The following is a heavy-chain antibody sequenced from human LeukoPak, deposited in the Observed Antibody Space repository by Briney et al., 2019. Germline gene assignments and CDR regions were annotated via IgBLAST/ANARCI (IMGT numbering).Heavy chain of an antibody. CDR2: IIPFFGTA. J-gene: IGHJ6*02. D-gene: IGHD2-2*01. V-gene: IGHV1-69*13. Sequence: SVKVSCKASGGTFSSYAISWVRQAPGQGLEWMGGIIPFFGTANYAQKFQGRVTITADESTSTAYMELSSLRSEDTAVYYCARDCSSTSCYGYYYYGMDVWGQGTTVTVSS. CDR1: GGTFSSYA. CDR3: ARDCSSTSCYGYYYYGMDV.